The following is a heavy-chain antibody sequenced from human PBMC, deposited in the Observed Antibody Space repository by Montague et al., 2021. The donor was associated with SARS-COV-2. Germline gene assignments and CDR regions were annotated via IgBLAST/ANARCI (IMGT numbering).Heavy chain of an antibody. Sequence: SLRLSCAASGFTFSSFAMIWVRQAPGKGLEWLSYISRSGSPDYADSVKGRFTVSRDNAKNSLYLQMDSLRDEDTAVYYCATRAQSRVWYERHGPFDYWGQGTRVTVSS. V-gene: IGHV3-48*03. J-gene: IGHJ4*02. CDR3: ATRAQSRVWYERHGPFDY. CDR2: ISRSGSP. D-gene: IGHD6-13*01. CDR1: GFTFSSFA.